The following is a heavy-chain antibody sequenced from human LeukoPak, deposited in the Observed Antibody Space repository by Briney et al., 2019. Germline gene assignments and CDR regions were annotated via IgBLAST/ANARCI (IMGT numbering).Heavy chain of an antibody. J-gene: IGHJ4*02. CDR1: GGSISSYY. Sequence: SETLSLTCTVSGGSISSYYWSWIRQPPGKGLEWIGYIYYSGSTNYNPSLKSRVTISVDTSKNQFSLKLGSVTAADTAVYYCARGNTMVRGVQAHYFDYWGQGTLVTVSS. CDR2: IYYSGST. CDR3: ARGNTMVRGVQAHYFDY. V-gene: IGHV4-59*08. D-gene: IGHD3-10*01.